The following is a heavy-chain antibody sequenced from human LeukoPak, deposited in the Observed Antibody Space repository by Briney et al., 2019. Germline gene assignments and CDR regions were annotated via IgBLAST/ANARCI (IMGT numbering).Heavy chain of an antibody. V-gene: IGHV3-48*03. Sequence: GGSLRLSCAASGFTFSNYEMHWVRQAPGKGLEWVSYISSSGNIYYADSVKGRFTISRDNSKNTLYLQMNSLRAEDTAVYYCARDIYYYDSSGYRDGWGQGTLVTVSS. D-gene: IGHD3-22*01. CDR1: GFTFSNYE. J-gene: IGHJ4*02. CDR3: ARDIYYYDSSGYRDG. CDR2: ISSSGNI.